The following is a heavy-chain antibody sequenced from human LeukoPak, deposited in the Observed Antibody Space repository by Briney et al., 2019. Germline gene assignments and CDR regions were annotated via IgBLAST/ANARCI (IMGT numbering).Heavy chain of an antibody. CDR1: GFTFDDYA. Sequence: GGSLRLSCAASGFTFDDYAMHWVRQAPGKGLEWVSLISGDGGSTYYADSLKGRFTISRDNSKNSLYLQMNSLRTEDTALYYCAKLDYYGSGSYLPPFDYWGQGTLVTVSS. J-gene: IGHJ4*02. V-gene: IGHV3-43*02. CDR3: AKLDYYGSGSYLPPFDY. D-gene: IGHD3-10*01. CDR2: ISGDGGST.